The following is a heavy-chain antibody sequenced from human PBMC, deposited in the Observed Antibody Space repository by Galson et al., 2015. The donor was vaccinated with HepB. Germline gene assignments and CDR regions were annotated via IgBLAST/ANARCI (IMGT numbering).Heavy chain of an antibody. J-gene: IGHJ6*02. CDR3: AADGAVGLRNIVVVPADYGMDV. CDR1: GFTFTSSA. Sequence: SVKVSCKASGFTFTSSAVQWVRQARGQRLEWIGWIVVGSGNTNYAQKFQERVTITRDMSTSTAYMELSSLRSEDTAVYYCAADGAVGLRNIVVVPADYGMDVWGQGTTVTVSS. V-gene: IGHV1-58*01. D-gene: IGHD2-2*01. CDR2: IVVGSGNT.